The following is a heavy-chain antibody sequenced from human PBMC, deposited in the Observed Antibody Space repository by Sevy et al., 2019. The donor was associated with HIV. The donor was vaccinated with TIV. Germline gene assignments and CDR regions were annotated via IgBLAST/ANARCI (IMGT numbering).Heavy chain of an antibody. CDR1: GFSFSGAW. J-gene: IGHJ1*01. Sequence: GGSLRLSCAASGFSFSGAWMRWVRQAPGGALEWVGRIKNIHEGGSTEYAAPVKGRFTISRDDSKNTLYLQLSSLKTDDTGVYYCTTGAGMTPWYALQHWGQGTLVTVSS. CDR3: TTGAGMTPWYALQH. CDR2: IKNIHEGGST. D-gene: IGHD1-20*01. V-gene: IGHV3-15*01.